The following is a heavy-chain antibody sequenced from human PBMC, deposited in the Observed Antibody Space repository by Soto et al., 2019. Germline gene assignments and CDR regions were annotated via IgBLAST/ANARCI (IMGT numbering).Heavy chain of an antibody. D-gene: IGHD6-13*01. J-gene: IGHJ4*02. CDR1: GFTLRSYA. CDR2: ISGSGSST. V-gene: IGHV3-23*01. Sequence: EVQVLESGGGLVQPGGSLRLSCAASGFTLRSYAMSWVRQAPGKGLEWVSAISGSGSSTYYADSVKGRFTISRDNSKNTLYLQMNSLRAEDTAVYYCAKDSSSWPHYFDYWGQGTLVTVSS. CDR3: AKDSSSWPHYFDY.